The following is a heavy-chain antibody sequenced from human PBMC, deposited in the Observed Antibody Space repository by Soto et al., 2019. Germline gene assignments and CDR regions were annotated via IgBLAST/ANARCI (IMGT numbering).Heavy chain of an antibody. CDR2: IYYSGST. D-gene: IGHD3-3*01. J-gene: IGHJ5*02. Sequence: SETLSLTCTVSGGSISSGDYYWSWIRQPPGKGLEWIGYIYYSGSTYYNPSLKSRVTISVDTSKNQFSLKLSSVTAADTAVYYCARGRFLEWLLSGWFDPWGQGTLVNVSS. CDR1: GGSISSGDYY. CDR3: ARGRFLEWLLSGWFDP. V-gene: IGHV4-30-4*01.